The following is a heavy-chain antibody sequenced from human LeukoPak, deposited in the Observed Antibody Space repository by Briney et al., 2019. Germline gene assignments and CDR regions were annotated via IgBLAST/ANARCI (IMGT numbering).Heavy chain of an antibody. D-gene: IGHD6-13*01. Sequence: GGSLRLSCAASGFTVSSNYMSWVRQAPGKGLEWVANIKQDGSEKYYVDSVKGRFTISRDNAKNSLYLQMNSLRAEDTAVYYCARDQGYSSSWYFYYYYMDVWGKGTTVTVSS. CDR1: GFTVSSNY. V-gene: IGHV3-7*01. CDR2: IKQDGSEK. CDR3: ARDQGYSSSWYFYYYYMDV. J-gene: IGHJ6*03.